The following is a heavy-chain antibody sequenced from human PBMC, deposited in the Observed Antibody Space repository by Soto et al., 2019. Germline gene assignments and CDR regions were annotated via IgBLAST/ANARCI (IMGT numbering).Heavy chain of an antibody. CDR1: GFTFSDHY. Sequence: GGSLRLSCAASGFTFSDHYMDWVRQAPGKGLEWFGRTRHKANSYTTEYAASGKGKFTISRDDSKNSLYLQMNSLKTEDTAVYYGARDIRYGSGSYYYGMDVWGQGTTVTVSS. D-gene: IGHD3-10*01. CDR3: ARDIRYGSGSYYYGMDV. V-gene: IGHV3-72*01. CDR2: TRHKANSYTT. J-gene: IGHJ6*02.